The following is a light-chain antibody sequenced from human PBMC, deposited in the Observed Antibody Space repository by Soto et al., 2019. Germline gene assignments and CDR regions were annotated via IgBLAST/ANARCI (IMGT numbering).Light chain of an antibody. Sequence: QPVLTQPPSASGTPGQRVSFSCSGSTSNIGSNTVNWYRPLPGTAPKILIYSNSQRPSGVPERCYGSKSGTSASLAISGLQSEEYAGYYCSTWDDSLNGWVFGGGTKLTVL. CDR1: TSNIGSNT. J-gene: IGLJ3*02. V-gene: IGLV1-44*01. CDR2: SNS. CDR3: STWDDSLNGWV.